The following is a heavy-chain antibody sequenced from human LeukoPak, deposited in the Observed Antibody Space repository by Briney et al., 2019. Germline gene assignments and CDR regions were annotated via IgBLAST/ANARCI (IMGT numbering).Heavy chain of an antibody. J-gene: IGHJ5*02. CDR1: GYTFTGYY. D-gene: IGHD7-27*01. CDR3: ARGGYRRTGLNWLDP. V-gene: IGHV1-2*02. CDR2: INPNSGGT. Sequence: ASVTVSCKASGYTFTGYYMHWVRQAPGQGLEWMGWINPNSGGTNYAQKFQGRVTMTRDTSISTAYMELSRLRSDDTAVYYCARGGYRRTGLNWLDPWGQGTLVTVSS.